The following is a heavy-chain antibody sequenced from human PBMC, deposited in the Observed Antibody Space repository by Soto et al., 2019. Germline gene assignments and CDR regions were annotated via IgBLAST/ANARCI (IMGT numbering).Heavy chain of an antibody. J-gene: IGHJ6*02. CDR3: ATIAAPAPWYYYGMDV. V-gene: IGHV4-61*08. CDR1: GGSVSSSVYY. D-gene: IGHD6-13*01. CDR2: IYYSGST. Sequence: SETLSLTCTVSGGSVSSSVYYWGWVRQPPGKGLEWIGNIYYSGSTNYNPSLKSRVTISVDTSKNQFSLKLSSVTAADTAVYYCATIAAPAPWYYYGMDVWGQGTTVTVSS.